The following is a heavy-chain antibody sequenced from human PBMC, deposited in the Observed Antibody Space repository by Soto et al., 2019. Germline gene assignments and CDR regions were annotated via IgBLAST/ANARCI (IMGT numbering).Heavy chain of an antibody. CDR3: VRGDVFDI. CDR1: DGSISGYF. V-gene: IGHV4-4*07. Sequence: QVQLQESGPGLVKPSETLSPICTVSDGSISGYFWSWVRQSAGKGLEWIGRIYSSGNANYNPSLKSRVTMSVDTSQNYFSLKLTSVTAADTAMYYCVRGDVFDIWGRGAMVTVSS. CDR2: IYSSGNA. J-gene: IGHJ3*02. D-gene: IGHD3-16*01.